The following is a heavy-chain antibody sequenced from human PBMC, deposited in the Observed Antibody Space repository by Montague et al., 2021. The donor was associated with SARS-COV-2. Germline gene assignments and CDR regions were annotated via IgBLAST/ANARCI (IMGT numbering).Heavy chain of an antibody. J-gene: IGHJ2*01. D-gene: IGHD2-8*01. CDR2: IYYSGTT. CDR3: ASEDDVHGYFDL. Sequence: SETLSLTCTVSGGSISSSSYYWGWIRQPPGKGPEWIGSIYYSGTTFYNPSHRSRVTISVDTSKNQFSLRLSSVTAADTAVFYCASEDDVHGYFDLWGRGTLVTVSS. V-gene: IGHV4-39*01. CDR1: GGSISSSSYY.